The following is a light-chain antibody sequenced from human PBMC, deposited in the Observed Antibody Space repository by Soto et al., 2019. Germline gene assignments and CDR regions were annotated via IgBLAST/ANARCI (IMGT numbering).Light chain of an antibody. CDR3: MQGTHWPYT. CDR2: KVS. Sequence: DVVMTQSPLSLPVTLGQPASISCRSSQSLVYSDGNTYLSWFQQRPGQSPRRLIYKVSNRDSGVPDRVSGSGSGTDFTLKISRVEAEDVAVYYCMQGTHWPYTFGEGTKLEI. V-gene: IGKV2-30*01. J-gene: IGKJ2*01. CDR1: QSLVYSDGNTY.